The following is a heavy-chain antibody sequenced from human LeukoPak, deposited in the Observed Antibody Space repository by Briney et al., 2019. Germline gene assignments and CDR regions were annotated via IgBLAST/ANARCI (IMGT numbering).Heavy chain of an antibody. Sequence: GGSLRLSCAASGFTFDDYAMHWVRQAPGKGLEWVSGISWNSGSIGYADSVKGRFTISRDNAKNSLYLQMNSLRAEDTAVYYCAKDRRYSSSSLFDYWGQGTLVTVSS. D-gene: IGHD6-6*01. CDR2: ISWNSGSI. V-gene: IGHV3-9*01. CDR3: AKDRRYSSSSLFDY. J-gene: IGHJ4*02. CDR1: GFTFDDYA.